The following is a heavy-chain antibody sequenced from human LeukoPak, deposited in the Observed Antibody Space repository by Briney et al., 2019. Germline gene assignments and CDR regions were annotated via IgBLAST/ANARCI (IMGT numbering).Heavy chain of an antibody. J-gene: IGHJ4*02. CDR2: ISSSSSYI. CDR3: ARDFQSDY. CDR1: GFTFSSYS. V-gene: IGHV3-21*01. Sequence: GGSLRLSCAASGFTFSSYSMNWVRQAPGKGLEWVSSISSSSSYIYYADSVKGRFTISRNNAKNSLYLQMNGLRAEDTAVYYCARDFQSDYWGQGTLVTVSS.